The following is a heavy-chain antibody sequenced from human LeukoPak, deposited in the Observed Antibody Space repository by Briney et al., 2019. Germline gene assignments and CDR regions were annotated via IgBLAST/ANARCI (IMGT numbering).Heavy chain of an antibody. CDR2: ITSSGDGT. CDR3: AKDRPNYYGSNGHYYRRDGDY. Sequence: PGGSLRLSCAASGFTFSIYAMSWVRQAPGKGLQWVSSITSSGDGTYYADSVKGRFTISRENSENMLYLQMNSLRVEDTAVYFCAKDRPNYYGSNGHYYRRDGDYWGQGTLVTVSS. D-gene: IGHD3-22*01. V-gene: IGHV3-23*01. J-gene: IGHJ4*02. CDR1: GFTFSIYA.